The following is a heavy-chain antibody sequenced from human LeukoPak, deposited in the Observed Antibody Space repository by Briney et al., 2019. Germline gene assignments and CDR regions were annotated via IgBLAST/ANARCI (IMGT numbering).Heavy chain of an antibody. D-gene: IGHD1-26*01. Sequence: SETLSLTCTVSGGSISDYYWGWIRPPPGKGLEGIGWNFSRGDFNYNPSLKSRPSISEDTYNNQFSLKLTSATAADTAVYYCAREKDTGSNHAKIRFGIGGQGTMVTVSS. V-gene: IGHV4-59*01. J-gene: IGHJ3*02. CDR3: AREKDTGSNHAKIRFGI. CDR1: GGSISDYY. CDR2: NFSRGDF.